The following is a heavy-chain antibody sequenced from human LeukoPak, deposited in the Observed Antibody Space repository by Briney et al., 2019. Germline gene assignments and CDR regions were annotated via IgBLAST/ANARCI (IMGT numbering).Heavy chain of an antibody. J-gene: IGHJ3*02. V-gene: IGHV3-11*01. D-gene: IGHD1-26*01. CDR1: GFTFSDYY. CDR3: ARASLLLGARTWIGSAFDI. CDR2: ISSSGSTI. Sequence: GGSLRLSCAASGFTFSDYYMSWIRQAPGKGLEWVSYISSSGSTIYYADSVKGRFTISRDNAKNSLYLQMNSLRAEDTAVYYCARASLLLGARTWIGSAFDIWGQGTMVTVSS.